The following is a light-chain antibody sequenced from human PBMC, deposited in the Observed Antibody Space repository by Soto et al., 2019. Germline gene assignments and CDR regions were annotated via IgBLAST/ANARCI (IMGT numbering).Light chain of an antibody. Sequence: EIVMTQSPATLSVSPGDRATLSCRASQSVSSNLAWYQQKPGQAPRLLIYAASTRATGIPPRFSGSGSGTEFTLTISSLQSEDFGVYYCQQYNNWPRATFGGGTKVEIK. CDR1: QSVSSN. CDR2: AAS. J-gene: IGKJ4*01. CDR3: QQYNNWPRAT. V-gene: IGKV3-15*01.